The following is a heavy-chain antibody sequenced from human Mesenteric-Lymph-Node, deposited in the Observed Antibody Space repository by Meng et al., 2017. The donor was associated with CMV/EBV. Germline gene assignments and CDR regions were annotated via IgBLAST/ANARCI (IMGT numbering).Heavy chain of an antibody. Sequence: LRLSCTVSGGSISSGDYYWSWIRQPPGKGLEWIGYIYYSGSTYYNPSLKSRVTISVDTSKNQFSLKLSSVTAADTAVYYCAREDYQYYYYGMDVWGQGTTVTVSS. V-gene: IGHV4-30-4*08. CDR1: GGSISSGDYY. D-gene: IGHD4-11*01. CDR2: IYYSGST. J-gene: IGHJ6*02. CDR3: AREDYQYYYYGMDV.